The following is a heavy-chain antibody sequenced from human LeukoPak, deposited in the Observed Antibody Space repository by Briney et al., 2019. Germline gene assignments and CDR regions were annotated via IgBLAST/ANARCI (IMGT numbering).Heavy chain of an antibody. CDR1: GFTVSSNY. CDR2: IYSGGST. CDR3: ARVAILPWFDP. V-gene: IGHV3-66*01. Sequence: PGGSLRLSCAASGFTVSSNYMSWVRQAPGKGLEWVSVIYSGGSTYYADFVKGRFTISRDNSKNTLYLQMNSLRAEDTAVYYCARVAILPWFDPWGQGTLVTVSS. D-gene: IGHD2-2*01. J-gene: IGHJ5*02.